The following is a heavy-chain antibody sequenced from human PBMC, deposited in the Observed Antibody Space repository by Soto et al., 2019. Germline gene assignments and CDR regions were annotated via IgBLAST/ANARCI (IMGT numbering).Heavy chain of an antibody. J-gene: IGHJ5*02. V-gene: IGHV3-23*01. CDR1: GFTFSSSA. D-gene: IGHD5-18*01. Sequence: GGSLRLSCAASGFTFSSSAMSWVRQAPGKGPEWVSAISESGDNTFSADSVKGRFTISRDNTKNTLYLQMNNLRAEDTALYFCAKGGYKYGLDPWGQGTLVTVSS. CDR3: AKGGYKYGLDP. CDR2: ISESGDNT.